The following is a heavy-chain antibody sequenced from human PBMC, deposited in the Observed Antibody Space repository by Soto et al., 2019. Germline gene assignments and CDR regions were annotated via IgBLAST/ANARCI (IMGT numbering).Heavy chain of an antibody. CDR1: GGSISSGGYY. CDR3: ARGRTVTAYFDY. CDR2: IYYSGST. V-gene: IGHV4-31*03. D-gene: IGHD4-17*01. Sequence: QVQLQESGPGLVKPSQTLSLTCTVSGGSISSGGYYWSWIRQHPGKGLEWIGYIYYSGSTYYNPSLKSRVTISVDTSKNQFSLKLSSVTAADTAVYCCARGRTVTAYFDYWGQGTLVTVSS. J-gene: IGHJ4*02.